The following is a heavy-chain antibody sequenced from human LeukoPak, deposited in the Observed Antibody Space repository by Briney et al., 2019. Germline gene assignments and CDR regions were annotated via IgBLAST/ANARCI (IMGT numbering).Heavy chain of an antibody. CDR2: IYSDSSRT. CDR1: GFSFSTTW. J-gene: IGHJ4*02. D-gene: IGHD2-15*01. Sequence: GGSLRLSCAASGFSFSTTWMHWVRQAPGKGLEWVALIYSDSSRTTYADSVKGRFTISRDNAKNTEYLQMSSLRVEDTAVYFCTKDAGYASDYWGQGILVPVSS. V-gene: IGHV3-74*01. CDR3: TKDAGYASDY.